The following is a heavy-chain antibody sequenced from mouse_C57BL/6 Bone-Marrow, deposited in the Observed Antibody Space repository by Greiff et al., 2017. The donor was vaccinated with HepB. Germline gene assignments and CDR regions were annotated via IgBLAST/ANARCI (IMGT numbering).Heavy chain of an antibody. V-gene: IGHV1-80*01. CDR2: IYPGDGDT. Sequence: QVQLQQSGAELVKPGASVKISCKASGYAFSSYWMNWVKQRPGKGLEWIGQIYPGDGDTNYNGKFKGKATLTADKSSSTAYMQLSSLTSEDSAVYFCARSLIYYYGSSRYWYFDVWGTGTTVTDSS. CDR1: GYAFSSYW. J-gene: IGHJ1*03. CDR3: ARSLIYYYGSSRYWYFDV. D-gene: IGHD1-1*01.